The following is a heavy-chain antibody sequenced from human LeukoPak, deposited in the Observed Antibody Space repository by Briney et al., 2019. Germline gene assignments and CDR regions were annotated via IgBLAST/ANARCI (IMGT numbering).Heavy chain of an antibody. CDR2: IYYSGST. Sequence: TSETLSLTCTVSGGSISSSSYYWGWIRQPPGKGLEWIGSIYYSGSTYYNPSLKSRVTISVDTSKNQFSLKLRSVTAADTAVYYCARAAGGYCSCGSCYWGEYYYYMDVWGKGTTVTVSS. CDR1: GGSISSSSYY. V-gene: IGHV4-39*01. CDR3: ARAAGGYCSCGSCYWGEYYYYMDV. J-gene: IGHJ6*03. D-gene: IGHD2-15*01.